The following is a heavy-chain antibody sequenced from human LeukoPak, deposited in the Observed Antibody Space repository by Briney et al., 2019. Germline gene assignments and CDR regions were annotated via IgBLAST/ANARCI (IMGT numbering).Heavy chain of an antibody. J-gene: IGHJ6*02. CDR1: GGSISSYY. CDR2: IYYSGST. D-gene: IGHD3-3*01. CDR3: ARGRLRFLEWLPQYYYYGMDV. Sequence: SETLSLTCTVSGGSISSYYWSWIRQPPGKGLEWIGYIYYSGSTNYNPSLKSRVTISVDTSKNQFSLKLSSVTAADTAVYYCARGRLRFLEWLPQYYYYGMDVWGQGTTVTVSS. V-gene: IGHV4-59*01.